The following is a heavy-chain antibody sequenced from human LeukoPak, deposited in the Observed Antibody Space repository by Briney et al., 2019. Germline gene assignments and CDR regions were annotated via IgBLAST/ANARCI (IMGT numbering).Heavy chain of an antibody. D-gene: IGHD1-26*01. CDR2: IYYSGST. J-gene: IGHJ6*02. CDR3: ARRTWELLRSYYYYYGMDV. V-gene: IGHV4-39*01. CDR1: GGSISSSNW. Sequence: SETLSLTCAVSGGSISSSNWWSWIRPPPGKGLEWIGSIYYSGSTYYNPSLKSRVTISVDTSKNQFSLKLSSVTAADTAVYYCARRTWELLRSYYYYYGMDVWGQGTTVTVSS.